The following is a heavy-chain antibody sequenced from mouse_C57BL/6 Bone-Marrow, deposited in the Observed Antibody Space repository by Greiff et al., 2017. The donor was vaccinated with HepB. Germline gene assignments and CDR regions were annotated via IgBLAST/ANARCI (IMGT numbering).Heavy chain of an antibody. D-gene: IGHD1-1*01. V-gene: IGHV1-72*01. J-gene: IGHJ4*01. CDR3: GRWVITRAYYAMDY. CDR1: GYTFTSYW. CDR2: IDPNSGGT. Sequence: QVQLQQPGAELVKPGASVKLSCKASGYTFTSYWMHWVKQRPGRGLEWIGRIDPNSGGTKYNEKFKSKATLTVDKPSSTAYMQLSSLTSEDSAVYYCGRWVITRAYYAMDYWGQGTSVTVSS.